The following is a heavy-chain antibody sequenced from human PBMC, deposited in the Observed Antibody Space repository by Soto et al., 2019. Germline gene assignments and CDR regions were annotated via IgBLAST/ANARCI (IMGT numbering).Heavy chain of an antibody. D-gene: IGHD1-26*01. Sequence: QVQLVQSGAEVKKPGSSVKVSCKASGGTFSSYTISWVRQAPGQGLEWMGRIIPILGIANYAQKFQGRVTITADKSTSTAYMELSSLRSEDTAMYYCARGGGGGSYLDYWGQRTLVTVSS. CDR2: IIPILGIA. J-gene: IGHJ4*02. CDR1: GGTFSSYT. CDR3: ARGGGGGSYLDY. V-gene: IGHV1-69*02.